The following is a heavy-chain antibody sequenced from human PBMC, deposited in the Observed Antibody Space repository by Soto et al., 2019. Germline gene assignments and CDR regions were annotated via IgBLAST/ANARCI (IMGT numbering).Heavy chain of an antibody. CDR1: GFSLSTSGVG. D-gene: IGHD2-15*01. CDR2: IYWDDDK. Sequence: SGPTLVNPTQTLTLTCTFSGFSLSTSGVGVGWIRQPPGKALEWLALIYWDDDKRYSPSLKSRLTITKDTSKNQVVLTMTNMDPVDTATYYCAHWHVVVAAPGLNWFDPWGQGTLVTVSS. V-gene: IGHV2-5*02. J-gene: IGHJ5*02. CDR3: AHWHVVVAAPGLNWFDP.